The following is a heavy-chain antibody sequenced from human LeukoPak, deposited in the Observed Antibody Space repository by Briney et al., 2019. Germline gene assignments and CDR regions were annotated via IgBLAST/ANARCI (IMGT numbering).Heavy chain of an antibody. V-gene: IGHV4-39*01. CDR1: GGSISSSSYY. CDR3: ARLGSGWRKEYSSSSGDY. D-gene: IGHD6-6*01. CDR2: IYYSGST. J-gene: IGHJ4*02. Sequence: SETLSLTCTVSGGSISSSSYYWGWIRQPPGKGLEWIGSIYYSGSTYYNPSLKSRVTISVDTSKNQFSLKLSSVTAADTAVYYCARLGSGWRKEYSSSSGDYWGQGTLVTVSS.